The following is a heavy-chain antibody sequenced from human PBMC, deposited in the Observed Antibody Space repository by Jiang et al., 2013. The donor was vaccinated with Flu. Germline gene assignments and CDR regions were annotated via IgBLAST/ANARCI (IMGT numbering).Heavy chain of an antibody. CDR3: ASQWSYNWNDEVPGWFDP. V-gene: IGHV1-69*01. Sequence: SGAEVKKPGSSVKVSCKASGGTFSSYAISWVRQAPGQGLEWMGGIIPIFGTANYAQKFQGRVTITADESTSTAYMELSSLRSEDTAVYYCASQWSYNWNDEVPGWFDPWGQGTLVTVSS. CDR1: GGTFSSYA. CDR2: IIPIFGTA. J-gene: IGHJ5*02. D-gene: IGHD1-1*01.